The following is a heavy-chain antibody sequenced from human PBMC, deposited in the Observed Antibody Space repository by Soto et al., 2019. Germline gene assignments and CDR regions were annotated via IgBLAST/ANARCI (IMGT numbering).Heavy chain of an antibody. V-gene: IGHV2-70*01. CDR3: ARASTGTTVDYYYGMDV. Sequence: VSGPTLVNPTQTLTLTCTFSVFSLSTSGMCVSWIRQPPGKALEWLALIDWDDDKYYSTSLKTRLTISKDTSKNQVVLTMTNMDPVDTATYYCARASTGTTVDYYYGMDVWGQGTTVTVSS. D-gene: IGHD1-7*01. CDR2: IDWDDDK. J-gene: IGHJ6*02. CDR1: VFSLSTSGMC.